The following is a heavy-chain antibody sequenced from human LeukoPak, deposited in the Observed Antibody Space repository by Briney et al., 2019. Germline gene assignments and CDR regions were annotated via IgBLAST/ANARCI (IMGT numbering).Heavy chain of an antibody. CDR2: ISAYNGNT. CDR1: GYTFISYG. J-gene: IGHJ5*02. D-gene: IGHD3-22*01. Sequence: ASVNVSCMASGYTFISYGISWVRQAPGQGREWMGWISAYNGNTDYAQKHQGRVTMTTDTSTSTAYMELRSLRYDDTAVYYCARDKRHTYYYDSSDYFRWFDPWGQGTLVTVSS. CDR3: ARDKRHTYYYDSSDYFRWFDP. V-gene: IGHV1-18*04.